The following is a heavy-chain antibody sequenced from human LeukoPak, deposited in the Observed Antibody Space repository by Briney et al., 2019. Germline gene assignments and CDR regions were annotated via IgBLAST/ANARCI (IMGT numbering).Heavy chain of an antibody. Sequence: ASVKVSCKASGYTFTTYFIHWVRQAPGQGLEWMGVINSNTGSTTYAQKFQGRVTMTREKSTTTVYMELFSLGSEDTALYYCAGDPPHSTGWASEFGYWGQGTQVTVSS. CDR3: AGDPPHSTGWASEFGY. D-gene: IGHD2-8*02. CDR2: INSNTGST. V-gene: IGHV1-46*01. CDR1: GYTFTTYF. J-gene: IGHJ4*02.